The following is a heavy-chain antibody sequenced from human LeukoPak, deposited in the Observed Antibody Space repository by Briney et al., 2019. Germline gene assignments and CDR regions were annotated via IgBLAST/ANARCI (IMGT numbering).Heavy chain of an antibody. Sequence: GGSLRLSCAASGFTFSSYWMHWVRQAPGKGLVWVSHIKSDGSSTSYADSVKGRFTISRDNAKNTLYLQMNSLRAEDTAVYFCAKEVPFSGTFHLDYWGQGTLATVSS. J-gene: IGHJ4*02. D-gene: IGHD3-10*01. V-gene: IGHV3-74*01. CDR1: GFTFSSYW. CDR2: IKSDGSST. CDR3: AKEVPFSGTFHLDY.